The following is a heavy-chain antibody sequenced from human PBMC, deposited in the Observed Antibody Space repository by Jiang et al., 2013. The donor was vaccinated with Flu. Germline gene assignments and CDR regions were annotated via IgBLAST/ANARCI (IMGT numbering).Heavy chain of an antibody. CDR2: IYHSGDP. D-gene: IGHD3-22*01. CDR1: GYSISSGYQ. J-gene: IGHJ4*02. Sequence: GPGLVKPSETLSLTCGVSGYSISSGYQWDWLRHPPGKGLEWIGSIYHSGDPDYNPSFRSRVTISVSTSKNEFSLKLTSVSVADTAIYYCARKIVRDESLDQWGPGIQVTVSS. CDR3: ARKIVRDESLDQ. V-gene: IGHV4-38-2*01.